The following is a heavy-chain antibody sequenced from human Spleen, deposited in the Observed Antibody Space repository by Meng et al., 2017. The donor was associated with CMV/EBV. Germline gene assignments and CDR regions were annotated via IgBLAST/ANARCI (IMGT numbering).Heavy chain of an antibody. Sequence: SVKVSCKASGGTFSSYAISWVRQAHGQGLAWMGGIIPIFGIANYAQKFQGRVTITTDESTSTAYIELSSLRSEDTAVYYCARSFHWEQLFDYWGQGTLVTVSS. V-gene: IGHV1-69*05. CDR2: IIPIFGIA. J-gene: IGHJ4*02. D-gene: IGHD1-26*01. CDR3: ARSFHWEQLFDY. CDR1: GGTFSSYA.